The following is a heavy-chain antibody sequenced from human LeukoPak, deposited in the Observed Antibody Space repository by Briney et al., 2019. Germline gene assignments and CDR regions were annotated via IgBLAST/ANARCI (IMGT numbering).Heavy chain of an antibody. D-gene: IGHD2-2*01. CDR1: GFTASSNY. V-gene: IGHV3-66*01. Sequence: GGSLSLSCAASGFTASSNYMSWVRKAPGRGREGVSVIYRGGSTYYADSVKGRFTISRDNSKNTLYLQMNSLRAEDTAVYYCAYGCSSTSCYGGLQTLNSDYWGQGTLVTVSS. CDR3: AYGCSSTSCYGGLQTLNSDY. CDR2: IYRGGST. J-gene: IGHJ4*02.